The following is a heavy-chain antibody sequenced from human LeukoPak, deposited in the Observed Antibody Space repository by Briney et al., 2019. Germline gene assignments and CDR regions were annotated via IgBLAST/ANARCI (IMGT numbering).Heavy chain of an antibody. CDR3: ARGLGGMATVTFFDY. Sequence: SETLSLTCAVYGGSFSGYYWSWIRQPPGKGLEWIGGINHSGSTNYNPSLKSRVTISVDTSKNQFSLKLSSVTAADTAVYYCARGLGGMATVTFFDYWGQGTLVTVSS. CDR1: GGSFSGYY. J-gene: IGHJ4*02. V-gene: IGHV4-34*01. D-gene: IGHD4-17*01. CDR2: INHSGST.